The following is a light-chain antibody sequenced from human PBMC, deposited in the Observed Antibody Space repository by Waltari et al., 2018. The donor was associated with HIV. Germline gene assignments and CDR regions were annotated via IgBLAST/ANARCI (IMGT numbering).Light chain of an antibody. Sequence: EIVLTQSPATLSLSPGERATLSCRASQSVSSYLAWYRQKPGQAPRLLIDDASNRATGIPARFSGSGSGSDFTLTISSLEPEDVAVYYCQHRSNWPRTFGQGTNVEIK. CDR1: QSVSSY. CDR2: DAS. J-gene: IGKJ1*01. V-gene: IGKV3-11*01. CDR3: QHRSNWPRT.